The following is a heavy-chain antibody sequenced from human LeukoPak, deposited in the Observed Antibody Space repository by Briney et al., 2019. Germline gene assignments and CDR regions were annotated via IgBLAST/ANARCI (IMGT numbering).Heavy chain of an antibody. V-gene: IGHV3-11*04. D-gene: IGHD6-6*01. CDR3: TRDPRHFDS. Sequence: PGGSLRLSCAASGFTFSDSYMTWVRQAPGKGVEWVAYISGSGHDINYSDSVKGRFTISRDNAKNSLYLQMSSLRVEDTAVYYCTRDPRHFDSCGQGALVTVSS. CDR1: GFTFSDSY. J-gene: IGHJ5*01. CDR2: ISGSGHDI.